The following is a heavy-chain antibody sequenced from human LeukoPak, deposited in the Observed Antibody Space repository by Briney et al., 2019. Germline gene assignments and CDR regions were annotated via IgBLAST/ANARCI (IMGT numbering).Heavy chain of an antibody. CDR3: ARGCSTDAFDI. Sequence: SETLSLTCTVSGGSISSYYWSWIRQPPGKGLEWIGYIYYSGSTNYNPSLKSRVTISVDTSKNQFSLRLSSVTAADTAVYYCARGCSTDAFDIWGQGTMVTVSS. CDR2: IYYSGST. V-gene: IGHV4-59*01. J-gene: IGHJ3*02. D-gene: IGHD3-10*02. CDR1: GGSISSYY.